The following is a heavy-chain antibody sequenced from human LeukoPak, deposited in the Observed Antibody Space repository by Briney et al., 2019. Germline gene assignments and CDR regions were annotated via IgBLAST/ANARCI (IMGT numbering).Heavy chain of an antibody. CDR2: VNPNSGGT. CDR1: GYTFTDYY. CDR3: ARQVEGATLPGDY. Sequence: ASVTVSCKASGYTFTDYYVYWLRRAPGQGPEWMGWVNPNSGGTQYVKKFQGRATMTRDTPISTAYMELSRLRSDDAAVYYCARQVEGATLPGDYWGQGTLVTVSS. D-gene: IGHD1-26*01. J-gene: IGHJ4*02. V-gene: IGHV1-2*02.